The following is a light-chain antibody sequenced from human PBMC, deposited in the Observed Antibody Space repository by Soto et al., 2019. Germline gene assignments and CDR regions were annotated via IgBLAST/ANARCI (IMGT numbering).Light chain of an antibody. CDR3: QKYNSAPRT. CDR1: QGISNY. Sequence: QSPSSLSASVGDRVTITCRASQGISNYLAWYQQKPGKVPKLLIYAASTLQSGVPSRFSGSGSGTDFTLTISGLQPEDVATYYCQKYNSAPRTSGPGTKVDIK. V-gene: IGKV1-27*01. J-gene: IGKJ3*01. CDR2: AAS.